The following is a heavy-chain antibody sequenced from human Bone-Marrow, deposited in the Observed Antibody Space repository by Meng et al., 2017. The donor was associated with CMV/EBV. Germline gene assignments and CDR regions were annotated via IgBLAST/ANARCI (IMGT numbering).Heavy chain of an antibody. CDR3: ARATLPHYYDSSGYYVAFDY. V-gene: IGHV3-20*04. CDR2: INWIGGNT. CDR1: GFTFSSYA. Sequence: GESLKISCAASGFTFSSYAMSWVRQAPGKGLEWVSGINWIGGNTHYADSVKGRFTISRDNAKNSLYLQMNSLRAGDTALHYCARATLPHYYDSSGYYVAFDYWGQGTLVTVSS. D-gene: IGHD3-22*01. J-gene: IGHJ4*02.